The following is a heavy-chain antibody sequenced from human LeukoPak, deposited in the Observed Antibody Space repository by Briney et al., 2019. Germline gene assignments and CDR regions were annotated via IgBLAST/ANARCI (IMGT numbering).Heavy chain of an antibody. Sequence: SSETPSLTCTVSGGSISSYYWSWIRQPPGKGLEWIGYIYYSGSTDYNPSLKSRVTISVDTSKNQFSLKLSSVTAADTAVYYCARVGVTKYYFDYWGQGTLVTVSS. CDR1: GGSISSYY. CDR2: IYYSGST. V-gene: IGHV4-59*01. D-gene: IGHD4-11*01. J-gene: IGHJ4*02. CDR3: ARVGVTKYYFDY.